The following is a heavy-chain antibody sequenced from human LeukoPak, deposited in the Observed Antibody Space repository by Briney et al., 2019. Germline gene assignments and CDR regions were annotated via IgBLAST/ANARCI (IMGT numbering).Heavy chain of an antibody. D-gene: IGHD2-21*02. CDR1: GFTFSSYA. V-gene: IGHV3-23*01. Sequence: GGSLGLSCAASGFTFSSYAMSWVRQAPGKGLEWVSAISGSGGSTYYADSVKGRFTISRDNSKNTLYLQMNSLRAEDTAVYYCAKGISSIVVVTTFDYWGQGTLVTVSS. J-gene: IGHJ4*02. CDR2: ISGSGGST. CDR3: AKGISSIVVVTTFDY.